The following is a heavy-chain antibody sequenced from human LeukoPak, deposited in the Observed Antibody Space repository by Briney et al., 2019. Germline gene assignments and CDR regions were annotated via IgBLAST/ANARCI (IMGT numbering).Heavy chain of an antibody. D-gene: IGHD3-22*01. Sequence: ASGPTLVNPTQTLTLTCTFSGSSLPTSGVGVGWIRQPPGKALEWLAFINWDDQKVYSPSLQSRLSITKDTSKNQVVLTMTNVDPVDTATYYCAHRRDSSGYQYRYWFAPWGQGTLVTVSS. CDR1: GSSLPTSGVG. CDR3: AHRRDSSGYQYRYWFAP. J-gene: IGHJ5*02. V-gene: IGHV2-5*02. CDR2: INWDDQK.